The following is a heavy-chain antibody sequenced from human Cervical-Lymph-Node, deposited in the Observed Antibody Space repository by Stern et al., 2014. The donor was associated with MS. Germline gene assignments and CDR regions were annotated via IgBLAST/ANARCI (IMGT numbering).Heavy chain of an antibody. J-gene: IGHJ4*02. V-gene: IGHV5-51*01. Sequence: EVQLVESGAEVKKPGASLKISCKLSGYSFTIYYIAWVRQMPGQVLEGMGVIYPYDSDTTDSPSFEGQVTISADKSITTAYLQWSSLRASDTAMYYCARHVQGFDYWGQGTLVTVSS. CDR1: GYSFTIYY. CDR2: IYPYDSDT. CDR3: ARHVQGFDY.